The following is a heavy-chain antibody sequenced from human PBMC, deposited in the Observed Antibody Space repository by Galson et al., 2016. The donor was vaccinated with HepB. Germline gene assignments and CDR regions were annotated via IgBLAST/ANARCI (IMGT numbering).Heavy chain of an antibody. J-gene: IGHJ4*02. CDR3: ARERGYSYGSIDH. CDR2: ISYSGGT. Sequence: TLSLTCTVSGDSISSGFYYWSWIRQPPGKGLEWIGYISYSGGTYYNPSLKSRVTISVDTSKNQFSLKLTSVTATDPAVYYCARERGYSYGSIDHWGQGTLVTVSS. CDR1: GDSISSGFYY. V-gene: IGHV4-30-4*01. D-gene: IGHD5-18*01.